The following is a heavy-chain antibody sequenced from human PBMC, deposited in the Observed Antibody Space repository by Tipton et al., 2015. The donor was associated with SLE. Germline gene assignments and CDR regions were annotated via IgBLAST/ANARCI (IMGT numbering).Heavy chain of an antibody. CDR2: ISISGRTT. J-gene: IGHJ4*02. V-gene: IGHV3-48*03. CDR1: GFTFSNYE. Sequence: SLRLSCAASGFTFSNYEFNWVRQAPGRGLEWVSYISISGRTTYYADSVTGRFTIARDNARKSVFLQMSTLRAEDTAVYYCVARVPYYGYDYWGQGRQVTVSS. CDR3: VARVPYYGYDY. D-gene: IGHD5-12*01.